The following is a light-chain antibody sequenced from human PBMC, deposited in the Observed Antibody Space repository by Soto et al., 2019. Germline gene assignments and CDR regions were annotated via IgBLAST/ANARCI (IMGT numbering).Light chain of an antibody. Sequence: EVVLAQSQDTLSLSPGESATISCRASQSVGSNLAWFQQKPGQAPRLLIYGASTRATGVPARFSGSGSGTDFTLTISSLQSEDFAVYYCQQYTNWPPITFGQGTRLEI. CDR1: QSVGSN. CDR3: QQYTNWPPIT. V-gene: IGKV3-15*01. CDR2: GAS. J-gene: IGKJ5*01.